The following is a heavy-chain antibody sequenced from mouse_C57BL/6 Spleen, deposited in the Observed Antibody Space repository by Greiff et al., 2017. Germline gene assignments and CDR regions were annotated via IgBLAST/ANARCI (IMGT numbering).Heavy chain of an antibody. CDR2: IYPGDGDT. D-gene: IGHD1-1*01. Sequence: VQLQESGPELVKPGASVKISCKASGYAFSSSWMNWVKQRPGKGLEWIGRIYPGDGDTNYNGKFKGKATLTADKSSSTAYMQLSSLTSEDSAVYFCAKLFITTVVAEDYAMDYWGQGTSVTVSS. J-gene: IGHJ4*01. CDR1: GYAFSSSW. V-gene: IGHV1-82*01. CDR3: AKLFITTVVAEDYAMDY.